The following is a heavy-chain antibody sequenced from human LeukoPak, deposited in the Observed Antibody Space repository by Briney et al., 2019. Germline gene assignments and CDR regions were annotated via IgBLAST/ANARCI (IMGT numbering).Heavy chain of an antibody. CDR2: ISWNSGSI. J-gene: IGHJ3*02. V-gene: IGHV3-9*01. D-gene: IGHD3-22*01. Sequence: GRSLRLSCAASGFTFDDYAMHWVRQAPGKGLEWVSGISWNSGSIGYADSVKGRFTISRDNDKNCLYLKMNSLRAEDTALYYCAKVVTVVVSSDAFDIWGQGTMVTVSS. CDR3: AKVVTVVVSSDAFDI. CDR1: GFTFDDYA.